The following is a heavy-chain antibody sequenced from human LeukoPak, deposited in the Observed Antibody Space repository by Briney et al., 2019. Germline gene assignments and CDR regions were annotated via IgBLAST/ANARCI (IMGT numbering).Heavy chain of an antibody. CDR2: ISGSGGNT. D-gene: IGHD6-19*01. CDR3: AKDRVAGLDAFDI. J-gene: IGHJ3*02. V-gene: IGHV3-23*01. CDR1: GFTFSSYA. Sequence: GGSLRLSCAASGFTFSSYAMSWVRQAPGKGLEWVSAISGSGGNTYYADSVKGRFTISGDNSKNTLYLQMNSLRAEDTAVYYCAKDRVAGLDAFDIWGHGTMVTVSS.